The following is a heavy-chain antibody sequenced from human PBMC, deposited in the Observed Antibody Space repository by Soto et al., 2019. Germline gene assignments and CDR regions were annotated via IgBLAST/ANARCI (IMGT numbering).Heavy chain of an antibody. CDR3: VRDTYFSDSSSYTRWLDF. CDR2: SRNQANGYST. D-gene: IGHD3-22*01. CDR1: GFTLSDHY. Sequence: EVQLVESGGGLVQPGGSLRLSCSVSGFTLSDHYIDWVRQAPGKGLEWVGRSRNQANGYSTIYAASVKGRFTTSRDDSKNLVYLQMESLRTEDTAVYYCVRDTYFSDSSSYTRWLDFWGQGALVTVSS. J-gene: IGHJ5*01. V-gene: IGHV3-72*01.